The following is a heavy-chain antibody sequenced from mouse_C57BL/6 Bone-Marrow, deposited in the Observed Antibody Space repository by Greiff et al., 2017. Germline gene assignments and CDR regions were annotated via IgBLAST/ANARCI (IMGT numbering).Heavy chain of an antibody. Sequence: EVMLVGSGGGLVKPGGSLKLSCAASGFTFSSYAMSWVRQTPEKRLEWVATISDGGSYTYYPDNVKGRFTISRDNAKNNLYLQMSHLKSEDTAMYYCARGGYGYDPYAMDYWGQGTSVTVSS. CDR3: ARGGYGYDPYAMDY. D-gene: IGHD2-2*01. CDR1: GFTFSSYA. CDR2: ISDGGSYT. J-gene: IGHJ4*01. V-gene: IGHV5-4*03.